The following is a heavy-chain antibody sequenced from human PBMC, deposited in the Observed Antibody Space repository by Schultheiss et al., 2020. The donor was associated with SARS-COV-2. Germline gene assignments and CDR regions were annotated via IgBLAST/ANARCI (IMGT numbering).Heavy chain of an antibody. CDR2: INHSGST. J-gene: IGHJ6*03. D-gene: IGHD3-10*01. V-gene: IGHV4-39*07. CDR3: ARIRGVRGSWRGAGGTYYMDV. CDR1: GGSISSTNYY. Sequence: SETLSLTCTVSGGSISSTNYYWGWIRQPPGKGLEWIGEINHSGSTNYNPSLKSRVTISVDTSKNQFSLKLSSVTAADTAVYYCARIRGVRGSWRGAGGTYYMDVWGKGTTVTVSS.